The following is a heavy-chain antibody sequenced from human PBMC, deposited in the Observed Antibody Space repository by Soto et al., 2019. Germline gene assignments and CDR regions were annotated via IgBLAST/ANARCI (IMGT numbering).Heavy chain of an antibody. CDR1: GFTFSSHG. J-gene: IGHJ4*02. CDR2: IGSTGDST. CDR3: AKILTAAGVAY. Sequence: SLRLSCAASGFTFSSHGMAWVRQAPGKGLDWVSSIGSTGDSTYYADSVKGRFTISRDNSKNTLYLQMNSLRAEDTAVYYCAKILTAAGVAYWGQGTLVTVSS. D-gene: IGHD6-13*01. V-gene: IGHV3-23*01.